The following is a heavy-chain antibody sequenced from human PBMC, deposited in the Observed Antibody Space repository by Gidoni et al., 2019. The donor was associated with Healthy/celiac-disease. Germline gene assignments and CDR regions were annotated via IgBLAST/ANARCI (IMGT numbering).Heavy chain of an antibody. Sequence: QVQLVQSGAEVKKPGASVKVSCKASGYTFTSYYMHWVRQAPGQGLEWMGIINPIGGSTSYAQKFQGRVTMTRDTSTSTVYMELSSLRSEDTAVYYCARDSSIAASGSWGQGTLVTVSS. V-gene: IGHV1-46*03. J-gene: IGHJ4*02. CDR2: INPIGGST. CDR3: ARDSSIAASGS. CDR1: GYTFTSYY. D-gene: IGHD6-13*01.